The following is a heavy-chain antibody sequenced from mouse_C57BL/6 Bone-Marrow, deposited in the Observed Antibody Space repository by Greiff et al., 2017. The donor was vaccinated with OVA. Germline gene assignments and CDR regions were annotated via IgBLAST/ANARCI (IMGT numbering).Heavy chain of an antibody. V-gene: IGHV1-55*01. Sequence: QVQLQQPGAELVKPGASVKMSCKASGYTFTSYWISGGKQRPGEGLEWVGDKYPSSSRTNYKEKIKNKTTLTVNTTTNTNYKQHSKLTSKNSTVYYNARTGNTRVERDYAMEYWGQGTTVTVSS. CDR1: GYTFTSYW. CDR3: ARTGNTRVERDYAMEY. J-gene: IGHJ4*01. CDR2: KYPSSSRT. D-gene: IGHD1-3*01.